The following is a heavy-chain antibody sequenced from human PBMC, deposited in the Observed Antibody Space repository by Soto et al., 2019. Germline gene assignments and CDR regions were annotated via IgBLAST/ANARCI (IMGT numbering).Heavy chain of an antibody. V-gene: IGHV3-21*01. CDR1: GFAFNNYG. Sequence: GWLRRAGAVSGFAFNNYGINWVRQAPGKGLEWVSSISKSDYTYYSDSVKGRFTISRDNAKNSVSLQMNTLRVEDTAVYYCAREDSIIIPAVSDFWGQGTLVTVYS. J-gene: IGHJ4*02. CDR3: AREDSIIIPAVSDF. CDR2: ISKSDYT. D-gene: IGHD2-2*01.